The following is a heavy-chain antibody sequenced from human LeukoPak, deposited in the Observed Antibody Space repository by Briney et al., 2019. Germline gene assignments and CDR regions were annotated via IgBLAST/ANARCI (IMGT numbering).Heavy chain of an antibody. CDR3: ARSMRGWNWFDP. V-gene: IGHV1-18*01. CDR2: ISAYNGNT. J-gene: IGHJ5*02. Sequence: ASVKVSCKASRYTFTSYGISWVRQAPGQGLEWMGWISAYNGNTNYAQKLQGRVTMTTDTSTSTAYMELRSLRSDDTAVYYCARSMRGWNWFDPWGQGTLVTVSS. CDR1: RYTFTSYG.